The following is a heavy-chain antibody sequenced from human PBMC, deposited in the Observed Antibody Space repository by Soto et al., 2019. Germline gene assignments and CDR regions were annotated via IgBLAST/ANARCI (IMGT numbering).Heavy chain of an antibody. D-gene: IGHD3-10*01. CDR1: GGSISSYY. V-gene: IGHV4-59*01. CDR2: IYYSGST. Sequence: SETLSLTCTVSGGSISSYYWSWIRQPPGKGLEWIGYIYYSGSTNYNPSLKSRVTISVDTSKNQFSLKLSSVTAADTAVYYCARDNGSGSNDWFDPWGQGTLVTGSA. CDR3: ARDNGSGSNDWFDP. J-gene: IGHJ5*02.